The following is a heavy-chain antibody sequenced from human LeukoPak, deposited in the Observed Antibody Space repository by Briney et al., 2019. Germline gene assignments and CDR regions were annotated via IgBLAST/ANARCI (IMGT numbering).Heavy chain of an antibody. CDR3: ARHGTISSESYFDY. CDR1: GGSVSSYY. CDR2: IHSSGRT. V-gene: IGHV4-4*08. Sequence: SETLSLTCSVSGGSVSSYYWSWIRQSPGKGLEWIGYIHSSGRTNYNPSLKSRVTGFVDTSKNQVSLRLSSVTAADTAVYYCARHGTISSESYFDYWGQGALVTVSS. D-gene: IGHD1-14*01. J-gene: IGHJ4*02.